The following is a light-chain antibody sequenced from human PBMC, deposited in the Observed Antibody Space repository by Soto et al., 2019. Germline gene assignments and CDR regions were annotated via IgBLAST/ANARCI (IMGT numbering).Light chain of an antibody. J-gene: IGKJ1*01. CDR2: GAS. CDR3: QQYDSSPRT. V-gene: IGKV3-20*01. CDR1: QSFTCTS. Sequence: EIVLTQSPGTLSLSPGERATLSCRASQSFTCTSLAWYQQKPGQAPRLLISGASRRAAGIPDRFSGSGSGTDFTLTISRLESEDLAVYYCQQYDSSPRTFGQGTRVEIK.